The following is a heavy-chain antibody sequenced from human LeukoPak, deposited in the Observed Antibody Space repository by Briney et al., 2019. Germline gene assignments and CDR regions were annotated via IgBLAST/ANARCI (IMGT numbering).Heavy chain of an antibody. CDR2: IIPIFGTA. V-gene: IGHV1-69*01. Sequence: SVKVSFKASGGTFCSYVISWVRQAPGQGREWMGGIIPIFGTAHYAQKFQGRLTITADESTSTVYMEMSSLRSEDTAMYYCAKEGDTALVTGYFDLWGRGTLVTVSA. CDR3: AKEGDTALVTGYFDL. J-gene: IGHJ2*01. D-gene: IGHD5-18*01. CDR1: GGTFCSYV.